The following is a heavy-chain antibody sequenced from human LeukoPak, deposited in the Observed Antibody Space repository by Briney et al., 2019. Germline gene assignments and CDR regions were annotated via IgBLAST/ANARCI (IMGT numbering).Heavy chain of an antibody. J-gene: IGHJ4*02. CDR1: GGSISSSSYY. CDR3: ARVGALGMEQLWTFDY. D-gene: IGHD5-18*01. V-gene: IGHV4-39*07. Sequence: PSETLSLTCTVSGGSISSSSYYWGWIRQPPGKGLEWIGSIYYSGSTYYNPSLKSRVTISVDTSKNQFSLKLSSVTAADTAVYYCARVGALGMEQLWTFDYWGQGTLVTVSS. CDR2: IYYSGST.